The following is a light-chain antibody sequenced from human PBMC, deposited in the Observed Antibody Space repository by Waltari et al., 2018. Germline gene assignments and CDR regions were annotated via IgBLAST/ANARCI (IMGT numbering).Light chain of an antibody. V-gene: IGKV3-20*01. J-gene: IGKJ1*01. CDR1: QTVSSSH. CDR3: PQYSSTPWT. Sequence: ELVLTQSPGTLSLSPGERAAVSCRASQTVSSSHLAWSQQKPGQAPRLLIYGASTRASGIPDRFSGGGFGTDFTLTIDRLEPEDFAVYYCPQYSSTPWTFGQGTRVEIK. CDR2: GAS.